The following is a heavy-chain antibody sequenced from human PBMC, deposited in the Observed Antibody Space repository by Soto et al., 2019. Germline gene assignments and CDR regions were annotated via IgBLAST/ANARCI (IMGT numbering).Heavy chain of an antibody. CDR1: GFTFSNAW. D-gene: IGHD3-10*01. Sequence: PGGSLRLSCAASGFTFSNAWMSWVRQAPGKGLEWVGRIKSKTDGGTTDYAAPVKGRFAISRDDSKNTLYLQMNSLKTEDTAVYYCTTSLLRFGDHTDPCGPGTLLTRS. J-gene: IGHJ5*02. V-gene: IGHV3-15*01. CDR3: TTSLLRFGDHTDP. CDR2: IKSKTDGGTT.